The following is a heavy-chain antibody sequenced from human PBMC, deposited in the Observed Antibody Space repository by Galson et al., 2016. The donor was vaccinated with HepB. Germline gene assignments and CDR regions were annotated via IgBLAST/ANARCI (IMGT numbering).Heavy chain of an antibody. CDR2: IRGKAYGGTT. V-gene: IGHV3-49*03. D-gene: IGHD3-16*01. Sequence: SLRLSCAAYEYTFGDYALTWFRQAPGKGLEWVGFIRGKAYGGTTEYAASVKGRFTISRDDSETIAYLQMNSLKTEDTAVYYCRPFGGVRDYWGRGTLVTVSS. CDR1: EYTFGDYA. CDR3: RPFGGVRDY. J-gene: IGHJ4*02.